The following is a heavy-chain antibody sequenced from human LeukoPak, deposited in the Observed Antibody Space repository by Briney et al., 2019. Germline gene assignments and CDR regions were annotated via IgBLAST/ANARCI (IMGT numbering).Heavy chain of an antibody. CDR3: ARWAFIVATAFDY. CDR1: GFTFSSYW. D-gene: IGHD5-12*01. CDR2: IKQDGSEK. Sequence: VQPGGSLRLSCAASGFTFSSYWMSWVRQAPGKGLEWVANIKQDGSEKYYVDSVKGRFTISRDNAKNSLYLQMNSLRAEDTAAYYCARWAFIVATAFDYWGQGTLVTVSS. V-gene: IGHV3-7*01. J-gene: IGHJ4*02.